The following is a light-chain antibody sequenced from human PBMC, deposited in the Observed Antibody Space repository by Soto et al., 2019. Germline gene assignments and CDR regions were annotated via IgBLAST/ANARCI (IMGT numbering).Light chain of an antibody. CDR1: SSNIGAGYD. Sequence: QSVLTQPPSGSGAPGQRVTISCTGSSSNIGAGYDVHWYQQLPGTAPKLLFYRNTNRPSGVSDRFSGSKSGTSASLAITGLQAEDEADYYCQSYDSSLSGVVFGGGTKLTVL. J-gene: IGLJ2*01. CDR3: QSYDSSLSGVV. V-gene: IGLV1-40*01. CDR2: RNT.